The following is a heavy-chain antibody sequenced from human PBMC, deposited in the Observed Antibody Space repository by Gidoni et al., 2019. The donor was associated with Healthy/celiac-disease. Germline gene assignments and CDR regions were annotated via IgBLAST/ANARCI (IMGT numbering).Heavy chain of an antibody. V-gene: IGHV3-23*01. Sequence: EVQLLESGGGLVQPGGSLRLSCAASGFTFSSYAMSWVRQAPGKGLEWVSAISGSGGSTYYADSVKGRFTISRDNSKNTLYLQMNSLRAEDTAVYYCAKDVGSLDYVWGSYRPPYYYYYMDVWGKGTTVTVSS. CDR1: GFTFSSYA. J-gene: IGHJ6*03. CDR2: ISGSGGST. D-gene: IGHD3-16*02. CDR3: AKDVGSLDYVWGSYRPPYYYYYMDV.